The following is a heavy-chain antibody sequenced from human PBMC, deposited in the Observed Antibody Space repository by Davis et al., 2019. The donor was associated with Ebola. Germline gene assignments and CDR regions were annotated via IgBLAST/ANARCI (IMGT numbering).Heavy chain of an antibody. J-gene: IGHJ6*02. D-gene: IGHD5-12*01. Sequence: PGGSLRLSCAASGFTFSSYAMHWVRQAPGKGLEWVAVISYDGSNKYYADSVKGRFTISRDNAKNSLYLQMNSLRDEDTAVYYCAREYSGYDGRGYYYYGMDVWGQGTTVTVSS. CDR3: AREYSGYDGRGYYYYGMDV. CDR2: ISYDGSNK. V-gene: IGHV3-30-3*01. CDR1: GFTFSSYA.